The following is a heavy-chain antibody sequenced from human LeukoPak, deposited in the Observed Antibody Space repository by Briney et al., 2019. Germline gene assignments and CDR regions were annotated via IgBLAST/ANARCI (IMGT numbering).Heavy chain of an antibody. Sequence: SETLSLTCTVSGGSISSYYWSWIRQPAGKGLEWIGRIYTSGSTNYNPSLKSRVTMSVDTSKNQFSLKLSSVTAADTAVYYCARDVHDFWSGYYYYMDVWGKGTTVTVSS. CDR1: GGSISSYY. CDR2: IYTSGST. D-gene: IGHD3-3*01. CDR3: ARDVHDFWSGYYYYMDV. V-gene: IGHV4-4*07. J-gene: IGHJ6*03.